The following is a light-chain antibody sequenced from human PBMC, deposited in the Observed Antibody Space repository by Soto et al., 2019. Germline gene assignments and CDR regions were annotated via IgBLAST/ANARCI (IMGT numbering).Light chain of an antibody. Sequence: EIVLTQSPATLSLSPGERATLSCRASQSVNNYLAWYQQKPGQAPRLLISDASNRATDIPARFSGSGSGTDFTLTISSLESEDFAIYYCQQRSNWPLTFGGGTKVEIK. CDR1: QSVNNY. CDR3: QQRSNWPLT. V-gene: IGKV3-11*01. J-gene: IGKJ4*01. CDR2: DAS.